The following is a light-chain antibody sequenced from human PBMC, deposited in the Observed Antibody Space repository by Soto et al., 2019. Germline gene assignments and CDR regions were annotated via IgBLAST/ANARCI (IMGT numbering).Light chain of an antibody. CDR1: QSVSSDY. CDR2: GAS. Sequence: EIVLTQSPDTLSLSPGERATLSCRASQSVSSDYLVWYQQTPGQAPRLLIYGASRRATGIPDRFSGSGSGTDFILTISRLEPEDFAVYYCQHYDNTPPSVTFGPGTKVDI. J-gene: IGKJ3*01. V-gene: IGKV3-20*01. CDR3: QHYDNTPPSVT.